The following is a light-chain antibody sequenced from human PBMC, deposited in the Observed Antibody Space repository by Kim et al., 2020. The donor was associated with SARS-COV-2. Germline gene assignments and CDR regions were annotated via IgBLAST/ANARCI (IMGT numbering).Light chain of an antibody. V-gene: IGLV2-18*02. J-gene: IGLJ3*02. CDR2: EVS. CDR3: SSYTSSSTWV. Sequence: GQSVTISCTGTSGDVGSYDRVSWYQQPPGTAPKVMIYEVSNRPSGVPDRFSGSKSGNTASLTISGLQAEDEADYYCSSYTSSSTWVFGGGTKLTVL. CDR1: SGDVGSYDR.